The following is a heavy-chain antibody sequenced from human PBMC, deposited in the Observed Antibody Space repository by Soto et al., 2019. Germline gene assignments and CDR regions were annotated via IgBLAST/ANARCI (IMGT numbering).Heavy chain of an antibody. CDR3: AKDMENGYNPYYYYGMDV. J-gene: IGHJ6*02. CDR2: ISWNSVSI. D-gene: IGHD3-10*01. V-gene: IGHV3-9*01. Sequence: VQLVESGGDLVQPGRSLRLSCAASGFNFNDYGMHWVRQAPGKGLERVSSISWNSVSIGYADSVKGRFTISRDIAKNSLYLQMNTLRAEDTALYYCAKDMENGYNPYYYYGMDVWGQGTTVTVSS. CDR1: GFNFNDYG.